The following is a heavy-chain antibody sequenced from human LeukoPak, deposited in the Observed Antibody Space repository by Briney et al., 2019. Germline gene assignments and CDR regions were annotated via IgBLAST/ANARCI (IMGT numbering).Heavy chain of an antibody. V-gene: IGHV3-23*01. D-gene: IGHD6-19*01. Sequence: GGSLRLSCAASGFTFSSYAMSWVRQAPGKGLEWVSANSGSGGSTYYADSVKGRFTISRDNSKNTLYLQMNSLRAEDTAVYYCAKDQSRYSSGWYVSDYFDYWGQGTLVTVSS. J-gene: IGHJ4*02. CDR3: AKDQSRYSSGWYVSDYFDY. CDR1: GFTFSSYA. CDR2: NSGSGGST.